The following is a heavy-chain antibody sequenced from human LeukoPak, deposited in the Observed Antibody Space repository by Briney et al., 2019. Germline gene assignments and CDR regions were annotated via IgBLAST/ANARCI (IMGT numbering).Heavy chain of an antibody. CDR2: IPYDGSNK. D-gene: IGHD2-21*01. Sequence: PGGSLRLSCAASGFTFSSYGMHWVRQAPGKGLEWVAGIPYDGSNKYYADSVKGRFTISRDNSRNTLYVQMNSLRAEDTAVYYCARGLYCAGTSCRGGFDTWGQGTLVTVSS. CDR3: ARGLYCAGTSCRGGFDT. J-gene: IGHJ5*02. CDR1: GFTFSSYG. V-gene: IGHV3-30*19.